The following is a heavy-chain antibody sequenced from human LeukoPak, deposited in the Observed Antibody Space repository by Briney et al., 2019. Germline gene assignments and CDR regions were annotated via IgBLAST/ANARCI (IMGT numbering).Heavy chain of an antibody. CDR3: TTDCGYDYFDH. D-gene: IGHD5-12*01. V-gene: IGHV3-15*04. J-gene: IGHJ4*02. CDR2: IESKTEGGTT. Sequence: GGCLRLSCPAFGFTLSNAWMSWVRPPAGKGREWVGRIESKTEGGTTEYAAPVKGRFTISRDESKNTLYLERNSLKTEDTAVYYCTTDCGYDYFDHWGQGTLVTVSS. CDR1: GFTLSNAW.